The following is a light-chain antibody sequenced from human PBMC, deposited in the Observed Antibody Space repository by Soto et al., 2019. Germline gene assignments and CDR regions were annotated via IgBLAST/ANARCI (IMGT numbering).Light chain of an antibody. V-gene: IGLV1-44*01. CDR2: RNN. J-gene: IGLJ1*01. Sequence: QSVLTQPPSASGTPGQRVTISCSGRSSNIGSNIVNWYQQLPGTAPTLLIYRNNQRPSGVPDRFSGSESGTSASLAISGLQSEDEADYYCAAWDDSLNAYLYGSGTKVTVL. CDR1: SSNIGSNI. CDR3: AAWDDSLNAYL.